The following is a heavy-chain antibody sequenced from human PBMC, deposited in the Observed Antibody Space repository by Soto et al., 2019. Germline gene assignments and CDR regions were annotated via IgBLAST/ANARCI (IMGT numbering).Heavy chain of an antibody. CDR1: GGSISSYY. V-gene: IGHV4-59*12. Sequence: PSETLSLTCTVSGGSISSYYWSWIRQPPGKRLEWIGYIYYTGSTNYNPSLGSRVTISVDASKNQFSLNLSSVTAADTAVYYCARGFYDTGGYSSPFDIWGQGILVTVSS. CDR2: IYYTGST. CDR3: ARGFYDTGGYSSPFDI. D-gene: IGHD3-22*01. J-gene: IGHJ5*02.